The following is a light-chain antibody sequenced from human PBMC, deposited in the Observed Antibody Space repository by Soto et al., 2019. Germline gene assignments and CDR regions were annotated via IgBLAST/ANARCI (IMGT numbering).Light chain of an antibody. CDR2: AAS. Sequence: DIQMTQSPSSLSASVGDRVTITCRASQSISTYLTWYQQKPGKAPKLLIYAASSLQSGVPSRFSGSGSGTDLTLTIISLQPEDFATYYCQQVYSIPFTFGPGTKVHFK. J-gene: IGKJ3*01. CDR3: QQVYSIPFT. V-gene: IGKV1-39*01. CDR1: QSISTY.